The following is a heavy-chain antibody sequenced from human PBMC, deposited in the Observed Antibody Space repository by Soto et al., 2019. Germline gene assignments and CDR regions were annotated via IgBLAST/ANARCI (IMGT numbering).Heavy chain of an antibody. CDR3: AKDLYYYDSSLDDY. J-gene: IGHJ4*02. Sequence: QVLLAESGGGVVQPGRSLRLSCAGSGFTFSSYAMYWVSQAPGKGLEWVAVISNDGSYKYYADSLKGRFIISRDNSKNTLYLQMNSLRAEDTAVYYCAKDLYYYDSSLDDYWGQGTLVIVSS. V-gene: IGHV3-30*18. D-gene: IGHD3-22*01. CDR2: ISNDGSYK. CDR1: GFTFSSYA.